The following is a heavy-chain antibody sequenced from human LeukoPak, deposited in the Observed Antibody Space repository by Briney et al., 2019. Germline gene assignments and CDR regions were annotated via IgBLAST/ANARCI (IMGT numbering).Heavy chain of an antibody. CDR1: GGSISSYY. Sequence: PSETLSPTCTVSGGSISSYYWSWIRQPPGKGLEWIGYIYYSGSTNYNPSLKSRVTISVDTSKNQFSLKLSSVTAADTAVYYCARGGGMSARPVWFDPWGQGTLVTVSS. CDR2: IYYSGST. J-gene: IGHJ5*02. V-gene: IGHV4-59*08. D-gene: IGHD6-6*01. CDR3: ARGGGMSARPVWFDP.